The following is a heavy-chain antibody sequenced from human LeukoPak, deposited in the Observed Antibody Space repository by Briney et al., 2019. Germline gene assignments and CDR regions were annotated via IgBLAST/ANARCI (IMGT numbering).Heavy chain of an antibody. CDR1: GDSINTNIYY. D-gene: IGHD2-2*03. V-gene: IGHV4-39*07. Sequence: PSETLSLTCTVSGDSINTNIYYWGWIRQPPGKGLEWIGHVYYSGSTYSNPSLRGRVTILLDTSNNHFSLRLNSVTAADTAVYYCARLLRVGYCSTTSCNWFDPWGQGTLVTVSS. J-gene: IGHJ5*02. CDR2: VYYSGST. CDR3: ARLLRVGYCSTTSCNWFDP.